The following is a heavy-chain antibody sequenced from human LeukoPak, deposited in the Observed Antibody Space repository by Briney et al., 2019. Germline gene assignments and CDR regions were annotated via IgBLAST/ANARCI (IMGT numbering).Heavy chain of an antibody. CDR3: AADPGYCSGGSCFLKYTFDI. J-gene: IGHJ3*02. Sequence: QPGGSLRLSCAASGFTLSTYEMNWVRQAPGKGLEWVSYISSSGSTTHYADSVMGRFTISRDNAKNSLYLQMNSLRSEDTAVYYCAADPGYCSGGSCFLKYTFDIWGQGTMVTVSS. V-gene: IGHV3-48*03. D-gene: IGHD2-15*01. CDR2: ISSSGSTT. CDR1: GFTLSTYE.